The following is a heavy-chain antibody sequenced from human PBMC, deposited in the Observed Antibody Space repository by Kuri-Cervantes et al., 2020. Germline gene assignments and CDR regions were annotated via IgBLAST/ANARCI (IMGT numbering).Heavy chain of an antibody. D-gene: IGHD4-17*01. CDR1: GGSFGGYY. V-gene: IGHV4-34*01. Sequence: SETLSLTCAVYGGSFGGYYWSWIRQPPGKGLEWIGEINHSGSTNYNPSLKSRVTISVDTSKNQFSLKLSSVTAADTAVYYCARGQPYGDYPYYYYYMDVWGKGTTVTVSS. J-gene: IGHJ6*03. CDR2: INHSGST. CDR3: ARGQPYGDYPYYYYYMDV.